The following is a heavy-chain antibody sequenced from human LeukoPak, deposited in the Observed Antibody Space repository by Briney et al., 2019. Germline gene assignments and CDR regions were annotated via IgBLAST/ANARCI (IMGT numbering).Heavy chain of an antibody. CDR2: VIPIFGTA. V-gene: IGHV1-69*06. CDR3: ARETAMANDAFDI. J-gene: IGHJ3*02. D-gene: IGHD5-18*01. CDR1: GGTFSSYA. Sequence: GSSVKVSCKASGGTFSSYAISWVRQAPGQGLEWMGGVIPIFGTANYAQKFQGRVTITADKSTSTAYMELSSLRSEDTAVYYCARETAMANDAFDIWGQGTMVTVSS.